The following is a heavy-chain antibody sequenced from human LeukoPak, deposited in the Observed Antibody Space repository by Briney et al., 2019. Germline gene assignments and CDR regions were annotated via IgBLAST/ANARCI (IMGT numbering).Heavy chain of an antibody. CDR1: GYTFTSYD. V-gene: IGHV1-8*01. J-gene: IGHJ4*02. CDR3: ARAYCSGGSCYFGTFDY. CDR2: MNPNSGNT. Sequence: ASVKVSCKASGYTFTSYDINWVRQATGQGLEWMGWMNPNSGNTGYAQKLQGRVTMTTDTSTSTAYMELRSLRSDDTAVYYCARAYCSGGSCYFGTFDYWGQGTLVTVSS. D-gene: IGHD2-15*01.